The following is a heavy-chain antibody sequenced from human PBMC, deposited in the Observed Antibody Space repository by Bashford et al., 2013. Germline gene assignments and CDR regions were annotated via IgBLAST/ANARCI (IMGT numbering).Heavy chain of an antibody. D-gene: IGHD4-11*01. Sequence: WVRQMPGKGLEWMGIIYPRDSDTRYSPSFQGQVTISADKSINTAYLQWSSLKASDTAMYYCAAIGTRFHYTLDAWGPRGPRSPSPQ. J-gene: IGHJ6*01. V-gene: IGHV5-51*01. CDR3: AAIGTRFHYTLDA. CDR2: IYPRDSDT.